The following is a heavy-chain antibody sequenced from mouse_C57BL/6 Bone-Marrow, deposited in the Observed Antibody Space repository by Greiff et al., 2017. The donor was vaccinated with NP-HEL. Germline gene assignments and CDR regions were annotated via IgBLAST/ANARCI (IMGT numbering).Heavy chain of an antibody. CDR1: GYTFTSYW. Sequence: QVQLQQPGAELVRPGTSVKLSCKASGYTFTSYWMHWVKQRPGQGLEWIGVIDPSDSYTNYNQKFKGKATLTVDTSSSTAYMQLSSLTSDDSAVYYCAYYGSGGAMDYWGQGTSVTVSS. J-gene: IGHJ4*01. CDR3: AYYGSGGAMDY. D-gene: IGHD1-1*01. CDR2: IDPSDSYT. V-gene: IGHV1-59*01.